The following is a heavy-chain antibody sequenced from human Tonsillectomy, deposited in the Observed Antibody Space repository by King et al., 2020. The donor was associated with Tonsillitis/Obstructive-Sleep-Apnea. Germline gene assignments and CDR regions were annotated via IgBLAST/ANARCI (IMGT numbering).Heavy chain of an antibody. CDR1: GFTFSSYE. CDR3: ARLMYYDLWSGPNGGLDY. D-gene: IGHD3-3*01. J-gene: IGHJ4*02. V-gene: IGHV3-48*03. Sequence: DVQLVESGGGLVQPGGSLRLSCAASGFTFSSYEMNWVRQAPGKGLEWVSYISSSGSTIYYADSVKGRFTISRDTAKNSLYLQMNSLRAEDTAVYYCARLMYYDLWSGPNGGLDYWGQGTLVTVSS. CDR2: ISSSGSTI.